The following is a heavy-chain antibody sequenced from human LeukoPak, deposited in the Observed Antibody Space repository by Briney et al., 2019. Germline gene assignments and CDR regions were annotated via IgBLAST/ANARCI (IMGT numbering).Heavy chain of an antibody. CDR3: AEVLGKSSGWYYFDY. CDR1: GFTFSSYA. V-gene: IGHV3-23*01. CDR2: ISGSGGST. Sequence: GSLRLSCAASGFTFSSYAMSWVRQAPGKGLEWVSAISGSGGSTYYADSVKGRFTISRDNSKNTLYLQMNSLRAEDTAVYYCAEVLGKSSGWYYFDYWGQGTLVTVSS. D-gene: IGHD6-19*01. J-gene: IGHJ4*02.